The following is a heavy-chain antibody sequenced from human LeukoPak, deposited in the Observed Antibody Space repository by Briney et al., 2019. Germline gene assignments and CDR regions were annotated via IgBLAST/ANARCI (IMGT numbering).Heavy chain of an antibody. CDR3: AKARIAAAGGGVDY. J-gene: IGHJ4*02. D-gene: IGHD6-13*01. CDR2: ISGSGGST. V-gene: IGHV3-23*01. CDR1: GFTCSSYA. Sequence: GGSLRLSCAASGFTCSSYAMSWVRQAPGKGLEWVSAISGSGGSTYYADSVKGRFTISRDNSKNTLYLQMNSLRAEDTAVYYCAKARIAAAGGGVDYLGQGTLVTVSS.